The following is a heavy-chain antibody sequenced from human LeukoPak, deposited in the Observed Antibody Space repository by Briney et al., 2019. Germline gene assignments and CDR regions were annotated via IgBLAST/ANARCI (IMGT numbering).Heavy chain of an antibody. D-gene: IGHD1-26*01. CDR3: AREGATTYAFDI. V-gene: IGHV1-69*13. Sequence: GASVKVSCKASGGTFSSYAISWVRQAPGQGLEWMGGIIPIFGTANYAQKFQGRVTITADESTSTAYMELSSLRSEDTAVYYCAREGATTYAFDIWGQGTMVTVSS. CDR2: IIPIFGTA. J-gene: IGHJ3*02. CDR1: GGTFSSYA.